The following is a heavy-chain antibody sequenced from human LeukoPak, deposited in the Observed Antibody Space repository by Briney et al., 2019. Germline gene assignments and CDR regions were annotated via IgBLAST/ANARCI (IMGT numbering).Heavy chain of an antibody. CDR3: ARYAYYDILTGYRYFDY. V-gene: IGHV4-59*01. J-gene: IGHJ4*02. CDR1: GGSISSYY. CDR2: IYYSGST. D-gene: IGHD3-9*01. Sequence: SETLSLTCTVSGGSISSYYWSWIRQPPGKGLEWIGYIYYSGSTNYNPSLKSRVTISVDTSKSQFSLKLSSVTAADTAVYYCARYAYYDILTGYRYFDYWGQGTLVTVSS.